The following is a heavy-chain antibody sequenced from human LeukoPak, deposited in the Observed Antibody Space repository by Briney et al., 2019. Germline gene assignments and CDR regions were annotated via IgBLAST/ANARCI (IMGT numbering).Heavy chain of an antibody. V-gene: IGHV1-2*02. CDR2: INPNSGGT. CDR3: AGTYYDFWSGYPNWFDP. J-gene: IGHJ5*02. Sequence: ASVKVSCKASGYTFTGYYMHWVRQAPGQGLEWMGWINPNSGGTNYAQKFQGRVTMTRDTSISTAYMELSRLRSDDTAVYYCAGTYYDFWSGYPNWFDPWGQGILVTVSS. CDR1: GYTFTGYY. D-gene: IGHD3-3*01.